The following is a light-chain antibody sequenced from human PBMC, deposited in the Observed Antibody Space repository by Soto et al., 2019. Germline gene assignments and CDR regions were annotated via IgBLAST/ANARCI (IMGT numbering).Light chain of an antibody. CDR3: SSYAATNNLV. Sequence: QSALTQPPSASGSPGQSVTISCTGTINDIGDYNYVSWYQQHPGKAPKLIIHEVSKPPSGVPNRFTASKSGNTASLTVSGLQAEDEADYYCSSYAATNNLVFGGGTKVTVL. CDR1: INDIGDYNY. CDR2: EVS. J-gene: IGLJ3*02. V-gene: IGLV2-8*01.